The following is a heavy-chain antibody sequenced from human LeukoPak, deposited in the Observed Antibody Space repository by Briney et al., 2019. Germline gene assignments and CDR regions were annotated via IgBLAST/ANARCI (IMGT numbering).Heavy chain of an antibody. CDR2: ISHSGGSA. CDR3: ALRFYDILTGYYREQFFQY. V-gene: IGHV3-23*01. Sequence: GGSLRLSCAASGFTFDKYAMSWVRQAPGKGLEWVASISHSGGSAYYADSVKGRFTISRDNSKNTLFLQMNSLRAEDTAVYYCALRFYDILTGYYREQFFQYWGQGTLVAVSS. J-gene: IGHJ4*02. D-gene: IGHD3-9*01. CDR1: GFTFDKYA.